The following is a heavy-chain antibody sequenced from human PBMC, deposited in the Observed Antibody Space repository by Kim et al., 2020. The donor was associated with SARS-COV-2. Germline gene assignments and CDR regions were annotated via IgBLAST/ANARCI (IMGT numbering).Heavy chain of an antibody. J-gene: IGHJ4*02. CDR2: IYSGGST. CDR1: GFTVSSNY. V-gene: IGHV3-66*02. D-gene: IGHD2-21*02. Sequence: GGSLRLSCAASGFTVSSNYMSWVRQAPGKGLEWVSVIYSGGSTYYADSVKGRFTISRDNSKNTLYLQMNSLRAEDTAVYYCARKSEYCGGDCYPGNFWVQVTLVTVSS. CDR3: ARKSEYCGGDCYPGNF.